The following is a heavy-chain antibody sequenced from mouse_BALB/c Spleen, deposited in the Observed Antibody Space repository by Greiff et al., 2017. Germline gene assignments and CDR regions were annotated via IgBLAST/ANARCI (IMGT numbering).Heavy chain of an antibody. CDR2: IDPANGNT. V-gene: IGHV14-3*02. D-gene: IGHD2-1*01. J-gene: IGHJ3*01. Sequence: VQLQQSGAELVKPGASVKLSCTASGFNLKDTSMHWVKQRPEQGLEWIGRIDPANGNTKYDPKFQGKATITADTSSNTAYLQLSSLTSEDTAVYYCARAPYGNYWFAYWGQGTLVTVSA. CDR3: ARAPYGNYWFAY. CDR1: GFNLKDTS.